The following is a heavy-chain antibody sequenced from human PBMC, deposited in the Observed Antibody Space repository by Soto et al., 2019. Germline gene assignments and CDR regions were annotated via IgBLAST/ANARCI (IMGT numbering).Heavy chain of an antibody. CDR2: ISSSGRRT. D-gene: IGHD3-3*01. CDR1: GFTFANFG. J-gene: IGHJ4*02. V-gene: IGHV3-23*01. CDR3: AKVAKSGVVSEYFDS. Sequence: WGSLRLCCVGSGFTFANFGMGWFRQAPGKGLYWVSGISSSGRRTYYADSVKGRFTISRDNSKSTLYLQMDSLRADDTAVYYCAKVAKSGVVSEYFDSWGQGTLVTVSS.